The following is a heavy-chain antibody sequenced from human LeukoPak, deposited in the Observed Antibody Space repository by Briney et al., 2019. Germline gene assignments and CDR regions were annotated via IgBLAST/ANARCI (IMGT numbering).Heavy chain of an antibody. CDR1: GFTFSLYW. J-gene: IGHJ4*02. CDR3: ARGRSTEY. V-gene: IGHV3-7*01. Sequence: GGSLRLSYVASGFTFSLYWMTWVRQAPGKGLEWVANIKHDGSEKYYVDSVKGRFTISRDNAKKSLYLQMNSLRGEDTAVYYCARGRSTEYCGQGTLVTVSS. CDR2: IKHDGSEK.